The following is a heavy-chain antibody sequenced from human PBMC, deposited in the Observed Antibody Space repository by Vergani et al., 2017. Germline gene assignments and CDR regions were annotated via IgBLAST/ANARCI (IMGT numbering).Heavy chain of an antibody. V-gene: IGHV1-46*03. CDR1: VYTFTSYY. J-gene: IGHJ5*02. D-gene: IGHD3-16*02. CDR3: ARNIDYVWRSFRTGWFDP. CDR2: INPSGGST. Sequence: QVQLVQSGAEVKKPGASVKVSCKASVYTFTSYYMHWVRQAPGQGLEWMGIINPSGGSTSYAQKLQGGVTMTRDTSTSTVYMELSSLRSEDTAVYYCARNIDYVWRSFRTGWFDPWGQGTLVTVSS.